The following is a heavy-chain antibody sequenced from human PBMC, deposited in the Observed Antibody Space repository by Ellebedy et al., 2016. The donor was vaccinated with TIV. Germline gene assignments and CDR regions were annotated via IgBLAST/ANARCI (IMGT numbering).Heavy chain of an antibody. J-gene: IGHJ1*01. Sequence: GGSLRLXCAASGFTFNKYYINWIRQAPGKGLEWVSYTSSNGTMKYCADSVKGRFTVSRDNAKNSLTLQMNNLRAEDTALYFCAVGLLQHWGQGTPVTVSS. V-gene: IGHV3-11*01. D-gene: IGHD3-10*01. CDR2: TSSNGTMK. CDR3: AVGLLQH. CDR1: GFTFNKYY.